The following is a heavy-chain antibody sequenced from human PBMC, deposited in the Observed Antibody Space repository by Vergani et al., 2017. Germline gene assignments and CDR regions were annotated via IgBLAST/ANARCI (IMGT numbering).Heavy chain of an antibody. Sequence: DVQLVESGGGFVRPGKSLELSCEASGFTFADYTMHWVRQAPGKGLEWVAGCSRNVGHIGYADSVKGRFTISRDDAKISLTLQMSSLRPEDTAVYYCAREIEDCMDVWVKGATVTVSS. CDR1: GFTFADYT. V-gene: IGHV3-9*01. CDR3: AREIEDCMDV. CDR2: CSRNVGHI. J-gene: IGHJ6*03.